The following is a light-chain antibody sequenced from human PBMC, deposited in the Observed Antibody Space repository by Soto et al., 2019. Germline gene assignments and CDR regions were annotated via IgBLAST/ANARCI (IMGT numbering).Light chain of an antibody. Sequence: IVFTQSPGTLSLSPGERATLSCRASQSVSSSYLAWYQQKPGQAPRLLISGASSRATGIPDRFSGSGSGTDFTLTISRLETEDFAVYYCQQYGSSPPYTFGHGAEIEIK. CDR1: QSVSSSY. CDR2: GAS. V-gene: IGKV3-20*01. CDR3: QQYGSSPPYT. J-gene: IGKJ2*01.